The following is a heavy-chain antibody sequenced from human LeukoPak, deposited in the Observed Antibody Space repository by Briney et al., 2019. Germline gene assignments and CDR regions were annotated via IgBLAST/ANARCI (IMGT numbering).Heavy chain of an antibody. V-gene: IGHV3-49*04. Sequence: PGRSLRLSCTGSGFTFGDHAMSWVRQAPGKGLEWVGFIRSKAYRGTTEYAASVKGRFTISRDDSASIAYLQMSSLRTEDTAVYYCARVPIQLWIHNAMDVWGQGTTVTVSS. CDR2: IRSKAYRGTT. CDR3: ARVPIQLWIHNAMDV. J-gene: IGHJ6*02. D-gene: IGHD5-18*01. CDR1: GFTFGDHA.